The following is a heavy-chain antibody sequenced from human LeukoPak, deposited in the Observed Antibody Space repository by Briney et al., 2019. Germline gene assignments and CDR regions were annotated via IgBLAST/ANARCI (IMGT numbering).Heavy chain of an antibody. CDR3: ARTTIVGAIRN. CDR2: IKQDGSEK. J-gene: IGHJ4*02. Sequence: GGSLRLSCAASGFTFSSYWMSWVRQARGKGLEWVANIKQDGSEKYYVDSVKGRFTISRDNAKNSLYLQMNSLRAEDTAVYYCARTTIVGAIRNWGQGTLVTVSS. V-gene: IGHV3-7*01. CDR1: GFTFSSYW. D-gene: IGHD1-26*01.